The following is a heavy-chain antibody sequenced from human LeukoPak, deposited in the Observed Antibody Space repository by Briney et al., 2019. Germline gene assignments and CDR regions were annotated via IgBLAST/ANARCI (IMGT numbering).Heavy chain of an antibody. J-gene: IGHJ4*02. D-gene: IGHD6-13*01. CDR1: GGTFSSYA. V-gene: IGHV1-69*04. CDR3: ARSGIAAAGTASDY. Sequence: SVKVSCKASGGTFSSYAISWVRQAPGQGLEWMGRIIPILGIANYAQKFQGRVTITADKSTSTAYMELSSLRSEDTAVYYCARSGIAAAGTASDYWGQGTLVTVSS. CDR2: IIPILGIA.